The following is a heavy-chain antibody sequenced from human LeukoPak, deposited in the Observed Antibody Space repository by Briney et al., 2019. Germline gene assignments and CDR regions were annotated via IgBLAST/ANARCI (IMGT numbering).Heavy chain of an antibody. V-gene: IGHV3-23*01. D-gene: IGHD3-22*01. CDR3: AKSNYFDSGGYYFFDY. CDR1: GFTFSKYA. CDR2: ISVSGGST. J-gene: IGHJ4*02. Sequence: PGGSLRLSCEASGFTFSKYAMTWVRQAPGKGLEWVSGISVSGGSTNYADSVKGRFTISRDNSKNTLYLQMNSLRAEDTAVYYCAKSNYFDSGGYYFFDYWGQGTLVTVSS.